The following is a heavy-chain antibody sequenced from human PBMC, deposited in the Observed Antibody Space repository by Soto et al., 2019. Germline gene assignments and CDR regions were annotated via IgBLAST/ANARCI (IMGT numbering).Heavy chain of an antibody. D-gene: IGHD1-26*01. V-gene: IGHV1-69*04. CDR2: IIPILGIA. J-gene: IGHJ3*02. Sequence: SVKVSCKASGYTFTSYGISWVRQAPGQGLEWMGRIIPILGIANYAQKFQGRVTITADKSTSTAYMELSSLRSEDTAVYYCARGLVGAMYVVDDAFDIWGQGTMVTVSS. CDR3: ARGLVGAMYVVDDAFDI. CDR1: GYTFTSYG.